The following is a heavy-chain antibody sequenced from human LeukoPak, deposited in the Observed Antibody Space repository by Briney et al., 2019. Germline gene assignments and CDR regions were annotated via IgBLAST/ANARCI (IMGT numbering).Heavy chain of an antibody. V-gene: IGHV3-7*01. Sequence: GGSLRLSCAASGFTFSSYAMSWVRQAPGKGLEWVANIKQDGSEISYVDSVKGRFTISRDNAKNSLYLQMNSLRAEDTAVYFCARDRFPSRDIVVVPAASPLDVWGQGTTVTVSS. J-gene: IGHJ6*02. D-gene: IGHD2-2*01. CDR1: GFTFSSYA. CDR3: ARDRFPSRDIVVVPAASPLDV. CDR2: IKQDGSEI.